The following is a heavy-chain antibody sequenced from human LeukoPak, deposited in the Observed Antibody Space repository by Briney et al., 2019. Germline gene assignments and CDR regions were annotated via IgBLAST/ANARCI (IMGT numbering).Heavy chain of an antibody. Sequence: PGGSLRLSCAASGFTFSSYWMHWVRQAPGKGLVWVSRINSDGSSTSYADSVKGRFTISRDNAKNTLYLQMNSLRAEDTAVYYCARDLLDGYCSGSCYSYYYYGMDVWGQGTTVTVSS. CDR2: INSDGSST. CDR3: ARDLLDGYCSGSCYSYYYYGMDV. D-gene: IGHD2-15*01. J-gene: IGHJ6*02. CDR1: GFTFSSYW. V-gene: IGHV3-74*01.